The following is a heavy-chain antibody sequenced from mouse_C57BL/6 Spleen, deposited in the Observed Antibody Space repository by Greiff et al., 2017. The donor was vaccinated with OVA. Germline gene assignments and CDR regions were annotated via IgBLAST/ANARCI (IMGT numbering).Heavy chain of an antibody. J-gene: IGHJ1*03. CDR3: ARDYGSSYGWYFDV. CDR2: INPGSGGT. Sequence: QVQLQQSGAELVRPGTSVMVSCKASGYAFTNYLIEWVKQRPGQGLEWIGVINPGSGGTNYNEKFKGKATLTADKSSSTAYMQLSSLTSEDSAVYFCARDYGSSYGWYFDVWGTGTTVTVSS. V-gene: IGHV1-54*01. D-gene: IGHD1-1*01. CDR1: GYAFTNYL.